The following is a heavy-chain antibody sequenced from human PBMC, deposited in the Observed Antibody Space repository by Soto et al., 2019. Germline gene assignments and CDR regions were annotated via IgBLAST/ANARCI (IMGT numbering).Heavy chain of an antibody. Sequence: PSETLSLTCTVSGGSISSPTWWSWVRQPPGKGLEWIGEIYHSGSTNYNPSLKSRLTISIDKSKNRFSLRLSSVTAADTAVYYCAGTRGSGYDAFDIWGQGTMVTVSS. V-gene: IGHV4-4*02. CDR1: GGSISSPTW. J-gene: IGHJ3*02. CDR2: IYHSGST. CDR3: AGTRGSGYDAFDI. D-gene: IGHD3-22*01.